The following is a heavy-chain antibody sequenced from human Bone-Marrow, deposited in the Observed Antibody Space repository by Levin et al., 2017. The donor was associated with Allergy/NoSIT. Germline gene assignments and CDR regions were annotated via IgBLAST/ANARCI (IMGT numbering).Heavy chain of an antibody. V-gene: IGHV2-5*02. CDR1: GFSLSSNGVG. J-gene: IGHJ4*02. CDR3: AHHKFWFGEFPFDF. Sequence: ESGPTLVKPTQTLTLTCTFSGFSLSSNGVGVGWIRQAPGKALEWLALIYWDDDKRYSPSLKSGLNITKDTSKNQVVLTMTNMAPVDTGTYYCAHHKFWFGEFPFDFWGRGSLVTVSS. D-gene: IGHD3-10*01. CDR2: IYWDDDK.